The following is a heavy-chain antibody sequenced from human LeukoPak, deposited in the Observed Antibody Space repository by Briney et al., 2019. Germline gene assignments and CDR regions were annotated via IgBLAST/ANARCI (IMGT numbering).Heavy chain of an antibody. CDR2: MNPNSGNT. V-gene: IGHV1-8*01. J-gene: IGHJ5*02. D-gene: IGHD2-2*01. CDR3: ARGPRYCSSTSCYWGFDP. CDR1: GYTFTSYD. Sequence: ASVKVSCKASGYTFTSYDINWARQATGQGLEWMGWMNPNSGNTGYAQKFQGRVTMTRNTSISTAYMELSSLRSEDTAVYHCARGPRYCSSTSCYWGFDPWGQGTLVTVSS.